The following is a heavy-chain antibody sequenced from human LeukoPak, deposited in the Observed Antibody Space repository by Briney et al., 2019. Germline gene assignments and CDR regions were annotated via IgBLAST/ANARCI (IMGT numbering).Heavy chain of an antibody. J-gene: IGHJ4*02. CDR3: AKDRGNYYGSGSYYNAFDY. V-gene: IGHV3-33*06. D-gene: IGHD3-10*01. Sequence: PGGSLRLSCAASGFTFSSYGMHWVRQAPGKGLKWVAVIWYDGSNKYYADSVKGRFTISRDNSKNTLYLQMNSLRAEDTAVYYCAKDRGNYYGSGSYYNAFDYWGQGTLVTVSS. CDR2: IWYDGSNK. CDR1: GFTFSSYG.